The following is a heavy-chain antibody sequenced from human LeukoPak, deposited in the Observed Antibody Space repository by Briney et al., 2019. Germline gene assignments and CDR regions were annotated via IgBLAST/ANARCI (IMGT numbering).Heavy chain of an antibody. Sequence: GGSLSLSCAASGFTFSSYSMNWVRQAPGKGLEWVSSISSSSSYIYYADSVKGRFTISRDNAKNSLYLQMNSLRAEDTAVYYCARAVYCSSTSCYRGYFDYWGQGTLVTVSS. CDR2: ISSSSSYI. J-gene: IGHJ4*02. CDR1: GFTFSSYS. V-gene: IGHV3-21*01. D-gene: IGHD2-2*01. CDR3: ARAVYCSSTSCYRGYFDY.